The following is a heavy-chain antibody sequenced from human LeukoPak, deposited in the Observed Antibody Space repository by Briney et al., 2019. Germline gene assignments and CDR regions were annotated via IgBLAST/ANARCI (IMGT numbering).Heavy chain of an antibody. CDR3: ARDTARITIFGVAKYMDV. CDR1: GYTFTGYY. CDR2: INPNSGGT. Sequence: ASVTVSCKSSGYTFTGYYIHWVRQAPGQGLEWMGWINPNSGGTNYAQKFQGRVTMTRDTSISTAYMELSRLRSDDTAVYYCARDTARITIFGVAKYMDVWGKGTTVTVSS. V-gene: IGHV1-2*02. J-gene: IGHJ6*03. D-gene: IGHD3-3*01.